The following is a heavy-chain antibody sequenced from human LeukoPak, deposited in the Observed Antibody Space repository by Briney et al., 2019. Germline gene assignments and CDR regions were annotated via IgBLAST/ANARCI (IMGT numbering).Heavy chain of an antibody. CDR2: IYYSGST. V-gene: IGHV4-30-4*08. J-gene: IGHJ4*02. CDR3: ARAEYSSSWYYFDY. Sequence: SETLSLTCTVSGGSINSGDYYWSWIRQPPGKGLEWIGYIYYSGSTYYNPSLKSRVTISVDTSKNQFSLKLSSVTAADTAVYYCARAEYSSSWYYFDYWGQGTLVTVSS. D-gene: IGHD6-13*01. CDR1: GGSINSGDYY.